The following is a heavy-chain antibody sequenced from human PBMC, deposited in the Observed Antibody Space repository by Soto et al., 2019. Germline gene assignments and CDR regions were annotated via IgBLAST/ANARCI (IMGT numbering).Heavy chain of an antibody. J-gene: IGHJ5*02. D-gene: IGHD3-3*01. CDR3: ARGITIFGVARGWFDP. CDR1: GVSISSGGYY. CDR2: IYHSGRT. Sequence: SETLSLTCTVSGVSISSGGYYWGWIRQHPGKGLEWIGNIYHSGRTYYNPSLKSRVTISVDTSKNQFSLKLSSVTAADTAVYYCARGITIFGVARGWFDPWGQGTLVTVSS. V-gene: IGHV4-31*03.